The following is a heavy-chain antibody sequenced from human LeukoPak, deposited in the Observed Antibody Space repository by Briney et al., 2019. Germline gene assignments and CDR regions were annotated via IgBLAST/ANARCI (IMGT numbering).Heavy chain of an antibody. J-gene: IGHJ4*02. Sequence: GGSLRLSCAASGFTFSSYGMHWVRQAPDKGLEWVAVISYDGNNKYYADSVKGRFTISRDNPKNTLYLQMNSLRPEDTAVYYCAEDRETWIQSFYFDYWGQGTLVTVSS. CDR3: AEDRETWIQSFYFDY. D-gene: IGHD5-18*01. CDR2: ISYDGNNK. CDR1: GFTFSSYG. V-gene: IGHV3-30*18.